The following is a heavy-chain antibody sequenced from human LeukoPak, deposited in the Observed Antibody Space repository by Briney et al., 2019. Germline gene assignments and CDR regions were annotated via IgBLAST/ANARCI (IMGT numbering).Heavy chain of an antibody. D-gene: IGHD2-2*02. CDR3: ARARYCSSSSCYIDY. V-gene: IGHV3-23*01. Sequence: PGGSLRLSCAASRLTFTNYAMSWVRQAPGKGLEWVSGISGGGDSTYYADSVKGRFTISRDNAKNTLYLQMNSLRAEDTAVYYCARARYCSSSSCYIDYWGQGTLVTVS. CDR2: ISGGGDST. J-gene: IGHJ4*02. CDR1: RLTFTNYA.